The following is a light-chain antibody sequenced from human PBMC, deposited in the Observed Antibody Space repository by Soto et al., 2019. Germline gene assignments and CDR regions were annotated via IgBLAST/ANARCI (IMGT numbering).Light chain of an antibody. V-gene: IGLV1-51*01. CDR2: DNN. Sequence: QSVLTQPPSVSAAPGQKVTISCSGSSSNIGSNYVSWYQQLPGTAPKLLIYDNNKRPPGIPDRFSGSKSDTSATLGITGLQAGDEADYYCATWDSSLSAVVFGGGTKVTVL. J-gene: IGLJ2*01. CDR1: SSNIGSNY. CDR3: ATWDSSLSAVV.